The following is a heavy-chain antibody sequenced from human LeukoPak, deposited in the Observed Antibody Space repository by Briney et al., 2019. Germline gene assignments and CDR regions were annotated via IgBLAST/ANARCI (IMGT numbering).Heavy chain of an antibody. Sequence: SETLSLTCTVSGGSISSYYWTWIRQSAGKGLEWIGRIHPSGSTSYNPSLKSRVTMSVDTSKKQFSLKVTSVTATDTGVYYCARAPEFSSGWLLDWWGQGSLVTVSS. CDR2: IHPSGST. D-gene: IGHD6-19*01. V-gene: IGHV4-4*07. CDR1: GGSISSYY. J-gene: IGHJ4*02. CDR3: ARAPEFSSGWLLDW.